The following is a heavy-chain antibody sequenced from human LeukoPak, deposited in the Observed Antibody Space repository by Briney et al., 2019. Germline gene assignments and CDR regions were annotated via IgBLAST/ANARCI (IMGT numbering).Heavy chain of an antibody. Sequence: GGSLRLSCTASGFAFSRYYIHLVRQAPGNGLVWVSRISPDGTKADYADSVKGRFTFSRDNAQNTLYLQMNSLRAEDSAAYFCARNFDYGDYLWGQGTLVTVSS. CDR2: ISPDGTKA. CDR3: ARNFDYGDYL. CDR1: GFAFSRYY. V-gene: IGHV3-74*01. D-gene: IGHD4-17*01. J-gene: IGHJ5*02.